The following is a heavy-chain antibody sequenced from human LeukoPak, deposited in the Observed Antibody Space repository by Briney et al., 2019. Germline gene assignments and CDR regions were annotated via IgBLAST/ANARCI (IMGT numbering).Heavy chain of an antibody. CDR3: ARADSTYYYYFDY. CDR2: IYYSGST. V-gene: IGHV4-59*01. Sequence: PSETLSLTCTVSGGSISSYYWSWVRQPPGKGLEWIGYIYYSGSTNYNPSLKSRGTISVDTTKNQFSLKLSSVTAADTAVYYCARADSTYYYYFDYWGQGTLVTVSS. J-gene: IGHJ4*02. D-gene: IGHD2/OR15-2a*01. CDR1: GGSISSYY.